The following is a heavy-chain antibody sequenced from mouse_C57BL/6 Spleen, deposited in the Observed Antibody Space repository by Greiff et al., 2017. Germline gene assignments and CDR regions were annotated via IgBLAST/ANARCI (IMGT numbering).Heavy chain of an antibody. Sequence: VQLQQSGAELVKPGASVKLSCTASGFNIKDYYMHWVKQRTEQGLEWIGRIDPEDGETKYAPKFQGKATITADTSSNTAYLQLSSLTSEDTAVYYCASAFITTVVAEYFDVWGTGTTVTVSS. D-gene: IGHD1-1*01. CDR3: ASAFITTVVAEYFDV. J-gene: IGHJ1*03. CDR1: GFNIKDYY. V-gene: IGHV14-2*01. CDR2: IDPEDGET.